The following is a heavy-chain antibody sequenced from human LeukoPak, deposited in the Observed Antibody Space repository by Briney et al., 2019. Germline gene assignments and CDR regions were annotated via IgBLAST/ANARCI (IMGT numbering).Heavy chain of an antibody. CDR1: GYTFTNYD. D-gene: IGHD2-2*01. CDR2: MNPNSGDS. V-gene: IGHV1-8*01. CDR3: ARRYCISTGCSAFDY. J-gene: IGHJ4*02. Sequence: ASVKVSCKASGYTFTNYDINWVRQATGQGLEWMGWMNPNSGDSHSVDKFQGRVTMTRDTSIRSAYMELSGLRSDDTAVYYCARRYCISTGCSAFDYWGPGTPVTVSS.